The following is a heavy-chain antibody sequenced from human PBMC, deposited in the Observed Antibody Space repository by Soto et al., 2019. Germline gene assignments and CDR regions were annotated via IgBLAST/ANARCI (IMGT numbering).Heavy chain of an antibody. Sequence: SETLSLTCTVSGGSISSGDYYWSWIRQPPGKGLEWIGYIYYSGSTYYNPSLKSRVTISVDTSKNQFSLKLSSVTAADTAVYYCARDHVAGTLVGDYWGQGTLVTVSS. D-gene: IGHD6-19*01. V-gene: IGHV4-30-4*01. CDR2: IYYSGST. CDR3: ARDHVAGTLVGDY. CDR1: GGSISSGDYY. J-gene: IGHJ4*02.